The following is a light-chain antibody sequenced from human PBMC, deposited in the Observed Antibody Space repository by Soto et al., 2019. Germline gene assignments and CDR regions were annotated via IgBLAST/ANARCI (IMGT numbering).Light chain of an antibody. J-gene: IGKJ1*01. CDR1: QGIRND. CDR3: QQSYSTTRT. CDR2: AAS. Sequence: TQMTPSPSCLSASVGDRFTITCRASQGIRNDLDWFQQKPGKAPKLLIYAASSLQSGVPSRFSGSGSGTDFTLTISSLQPEDFATYYCQQSYSTTRTFGQRSKVDI. V-gene: IGKV1-39*01.